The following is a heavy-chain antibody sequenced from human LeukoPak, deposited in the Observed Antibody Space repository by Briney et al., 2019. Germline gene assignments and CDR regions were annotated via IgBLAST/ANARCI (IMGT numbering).Heavy chain of an antibody. V-gene: IGHV3-66*01. J-gene: IGHJ4*02. CDR3: TSVASGYFDY. CDR1: GFTVSSNY. D-gene: IGHD5-12*01. CDR2: FYSGGDT. Sequence: GGCLRLSCAASGFTVSSNYMSWVRQAPGKGLEWVSVFYSGGDTYYADSVKGRFTISRDNSKNTLYLQMNSLRAEDTAVYYCTSVASGYFDYWGQGTLVTVSS.